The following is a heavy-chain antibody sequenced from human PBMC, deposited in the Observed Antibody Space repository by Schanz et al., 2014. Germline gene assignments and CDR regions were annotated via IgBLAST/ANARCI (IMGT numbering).Heavy chain of an antibody. Sequence: VQLVESGGGLVQPGGSLRLSCAASGFTFSNYDMHWVRQAPGKGLEWVSVIYSGGSTYYADSVKGRFTISRDNSKNTLYLQMNSLRAEDTAVYYCARDRWDWNNAFDIWGQGTTVTVSS. V-gene: IGHV3-66*01. CDR3: ARDRWDWNNAFDI. CDR2: IYSGGST. CDR1: GFTFSNYD. D-gene: IGHD1-1*01. J-gene: IGHJ3*02.